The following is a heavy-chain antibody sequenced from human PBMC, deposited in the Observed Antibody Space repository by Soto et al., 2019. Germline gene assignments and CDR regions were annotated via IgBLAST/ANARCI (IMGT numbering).Heavy chain of an antibody. D-gene: IGHD1-1*01. Sequence: SETLSLTCAISGASVSSNSAAWNWIRQSPSRGLEWLGRTYYRSKWYNDYAVSVKSRITINPDTSKNQFSLQLNSVTPEDTAVYYCARDHWDNWNDGGLRDAFDIWGQGTMVTVSS. J-gene: IGHJ3*02. CDR3: ARDHWDNWNDGGLRDAFDI. CDR2: TYYRSKWYN. V-gene: IGHV6-1*01. CDR1: GASVSSNSAA.